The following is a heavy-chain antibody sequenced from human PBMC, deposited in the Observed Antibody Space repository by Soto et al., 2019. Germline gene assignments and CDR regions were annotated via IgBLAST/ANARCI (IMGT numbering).Heavy chain of an antibody. V-gene: IGHV3-74*01. Sequence: EVQLVESGGGLVQPGGSLRLSCAASGFTFSTYWMHWVRQAPGKGLVWVSRINSDGSSTTYADSVKGRFTISRDNAKNTLYLQMNSLRAEDTALYYCAKGGGFGTWAYYNVAYWGQGTLVTVSS. CDR1: GFTFSTYW. CDR2: INSDGSST. CDR3: AKGGGFGTWAYYNVAY. J-gene: IGHJ4*02. D-gene: IGHD3-10*01.